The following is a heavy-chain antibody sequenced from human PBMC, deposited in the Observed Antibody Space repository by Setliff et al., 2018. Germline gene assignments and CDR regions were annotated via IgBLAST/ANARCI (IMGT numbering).Heavy chain of an antibody. J-gene: IGHJ6*02. CDR1: GYTFTSYA. CDR3: ARDKATYYDSSGYYFTSSMDV. V-gene: IGHV1-18*01. CDR2: ISAYNGYT. D-gene: IGHD3-22*01. Sequence: ASVKVSCKAPGYTFTSYASNWVRQAPGQGLEWMGWISAYNGYTNYAQKLQGSVTMTTDTSTSTAYMDLRRLRSDDTAVYYCARDKATYYDSSGYYFTSSMDVWAKGPRSPSP.